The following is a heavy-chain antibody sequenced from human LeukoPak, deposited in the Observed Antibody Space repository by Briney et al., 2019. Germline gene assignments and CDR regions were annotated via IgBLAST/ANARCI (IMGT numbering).Heavy chain of an antibody. CDR3: AREIPHIVVVTAIRKFYWFDP. D-gene: IGHD2-21*02. CDR2: INSDGSST. Sequence: PGGSLRLSCAASGFTFSNYAMSWVRQAPGKGLEWVSRINSDGSSTSYADSVKGRFTISRDNAKNTLYLQMNSLRAEDTAVYYCAREIPHIVVVTAIRKFYWFDPWGQGTLVTVSS. V-gene: IGHV3-74*01. CDR1: GFTFSNYA. J-gene: IGHJ5*02.